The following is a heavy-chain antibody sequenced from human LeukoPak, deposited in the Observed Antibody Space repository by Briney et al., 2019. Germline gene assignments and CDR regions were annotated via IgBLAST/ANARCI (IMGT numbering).Heavy chain of an antibody. V-gene: IGHV3-66*01. CDR2: IYSGGST. CDR1: GFTVRNNY. CDR3: ATGERMVRGDGVDY. Sequence: GGSLRLSCAASGFTVRNNYMSWVRQAPGKGLEWVSVIYSGGSTYYADSAKGRFTISRDNSKNTLYLQMNSLRAEDTAVYCCATGERMVRGDGVDYWGQGTLVTVTS. J-gene: IGHJ4*02. D-gene: IGHD3-10*01.